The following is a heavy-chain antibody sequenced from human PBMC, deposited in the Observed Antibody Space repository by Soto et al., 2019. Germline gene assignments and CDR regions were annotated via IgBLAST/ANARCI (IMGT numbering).Heavy chain of an antibody. CDR3: ARMAAAGRIYYYYGMDV. CDR2: INHSGST. CDR1: GGSFSGYY. Sequence: SETLSLTCAVYGGSFSGYYWSWIRQPPGKGLEWIGEINHSGSTNYNPSLKSRVTISVDTSKNQFSLKLSSVTAADTAVYYCARMAAAGRIYYYYGMDVWGQGTTVTVSS. D-gene: IGHD6-13*01. J-gene: IGHJ6*02. V-gene: IGHV4-34*01.